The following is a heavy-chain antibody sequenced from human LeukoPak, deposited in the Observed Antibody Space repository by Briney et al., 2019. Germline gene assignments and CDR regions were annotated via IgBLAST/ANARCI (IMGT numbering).Heavy chain of an antibody. CDR2: IYYSGST. Sequence: SETLSLTCTVSGGSISSYYWSWIRQPPGKGLEWIGYIYYSGSTNYYPSLKSRVTISVDTSKNQFSLKLSSVTTADTAVYYCARGPPVSFNYWGQGTLVTVSS. V-gene: IGHV4-59*01. J-gene: IGHJ4*02. D-gene: IGHD3-10*01. CDR3: ARGPPVSFNY. CDR1: GGSISSYY.